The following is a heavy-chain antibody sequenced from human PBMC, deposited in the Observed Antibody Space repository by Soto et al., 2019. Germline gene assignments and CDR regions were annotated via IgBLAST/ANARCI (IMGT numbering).Heavy chain of an antibody. V-gene: IGHV3-30*03. CDR2: ISYDGSNK. CDR3: ATRLWRSSGWYVGEYFQH. J-gene: IGHJ1*01. D-gene: IGHD6-19*01. Sequence: ESGGGVVQPGRSLRLSCAASGFTFSSYGMHWVRQAPGKGLEWVAVISYDGSNKYYADSVKGRFTISRDNSKNTLYLQMNSLRAEDTAVYYCATRLWRSSGWYVGEYFQHWGQGTLVTVSS. CDR1: GFTFSSYG.